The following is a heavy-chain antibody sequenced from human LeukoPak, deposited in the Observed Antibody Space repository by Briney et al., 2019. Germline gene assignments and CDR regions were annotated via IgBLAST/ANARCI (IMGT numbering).Heavy chain of an antibody. D-gene: IGHD3-10*01. J-gene: IGHJ5*02. Sequence: SETLSLTCAVYGGSLSGYYWSWIRQPPGKGLEWIGEIDHSGNTNYNPSLKSRVTISVDTSNNQLSLRLISVTAADTAVYYCARKMHGSGSYVWSRSRWFDPWGQGTLVTVSS. CDR3: ARKMHGSGSYVWSRSRWFDP. CDR1: GGSLSGYY. V-gene: IGHV4-34*01. CDR2: IDHSGNT.